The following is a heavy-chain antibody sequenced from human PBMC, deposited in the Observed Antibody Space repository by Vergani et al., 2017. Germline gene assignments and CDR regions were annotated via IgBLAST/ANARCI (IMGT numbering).Heavy chain of an antibody. CDR3: ARVSRDGYNSDYYGMDV. CDR2: IIPIFGTA. CDR1: GGTFSSYA. D-gene: IGHD5-24*01. Sequence: QVQLVQSGAEVKKPGSSVKVSCKASGGTFSSYAISWVRQAPGQGLEWMGGIIPIFGTANYAQKFQGRVTITADESTSTAYMELSSLRSEDTAVYYCARVSRDGYNSDYYGMDVWGQGTTVIVSS. J-gene: IGHJ6*02. V-gene: IGHV1-69*01.